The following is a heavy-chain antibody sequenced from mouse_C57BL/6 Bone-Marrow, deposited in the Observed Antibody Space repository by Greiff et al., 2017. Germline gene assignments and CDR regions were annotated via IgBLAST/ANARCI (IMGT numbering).Heavy chain of an antibody. CDR1: GFNIKDDY. V-gene: IGHV14-4*01. CDR2: IDPENGDT. J-gene: IGHJ2*01. Sequence: VQLKQSGAELVRPGASVKLSCTASGFNIKDDYMHWVKQRPEQGLEWIGWIDPENGDTEYASKFQGKATRTADTSSNTAYLQLSSLTSEDTAVXYCTTHYYGSSCVYFDYWGQGTTLTVSS. CDR3: TTHYYGSSCVYFDY. D-gene: IGHD1-1*01.